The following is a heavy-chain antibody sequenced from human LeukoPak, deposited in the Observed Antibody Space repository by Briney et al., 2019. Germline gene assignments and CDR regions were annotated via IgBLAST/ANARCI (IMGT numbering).Heavy chain of an antibody. D-gene: IGHD4-17*01. Sequence: EASVKVSCKASGGTFSSYAISWVRQAPGQGLEWMGRIIPILGIANYAQKFQGRVTITADKSTSTAYMELSSLRSEDTAVYYCARAYGDYAWFDPWGQGTLVTVSS. CDR2: IIPILGIA. CDR3: ARAYGDYAWFDP. J-gene: IGHJ5*02. CDR1: GGTFSSYA. V-gene: IGHV1-69*04.